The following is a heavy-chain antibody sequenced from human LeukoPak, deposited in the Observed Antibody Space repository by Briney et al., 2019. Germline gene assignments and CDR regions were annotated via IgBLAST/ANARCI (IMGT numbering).Heavy chain of an antibody. D-gene: IGHD2/OR15-2a*01. CDR2: ISGSGGST. V-gene: IGHV3-23*01. CDR1: GFTFSTYG. Sequence: GGSLRLSCAASGFTFSTYGMTWVRQAPGKGLEWVSAISGSGGSTYYADSVKGRFTISRDNSRNTLYLQMNSLRAEDTAVYYCARSGLSRFGFWGQGTLVTVSS. CDR3: ARSGLSRFGF. J-gene: IGHJ4*02.